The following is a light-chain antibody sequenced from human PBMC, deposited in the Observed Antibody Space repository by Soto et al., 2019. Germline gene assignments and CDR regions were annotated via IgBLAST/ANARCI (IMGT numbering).Light chain of an antibody. V-gene: IGKV1-39*01. CDR3: QQSHSTVT. CDR2: AAS. CDR1: QTINRN. Sequence: DIQMTQSPSSLSASVGDRVTITCRASQTINRNLNWYQQKPGKAPRLLIYAASNLQSGVPSRFSGSGSGTDFTLTISSLQPEDFATYYCQQSHSTVTFGQGTKVEIK. J-gene: IGKJ1*01.